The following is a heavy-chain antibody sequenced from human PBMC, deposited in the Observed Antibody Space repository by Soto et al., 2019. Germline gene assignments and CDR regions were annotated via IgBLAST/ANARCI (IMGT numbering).Heavy chain of an antibody. J-gene: IGHJ1*01. CDR2: IWYDGSNK. Sequence: GGSLRLSCAASGFTFSSYGMHWVRQAPGKGLEWVAVIWYDGSNKYYADSVKGRFTISRDNSKNTLYLQMNSLRAEDTAVYYCAGGSQYYYDSSAPRDFQHWGQGTLVTVSS. CDR3: AGGSQYYYDSSAPRDFQH. V-gene: IGHV3-33*01. D-gene: IGHD3-22*01. CDR1: GFTFSSYG.